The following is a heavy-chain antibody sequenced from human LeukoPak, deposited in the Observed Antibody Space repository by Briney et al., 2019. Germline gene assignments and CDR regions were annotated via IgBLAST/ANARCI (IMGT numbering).Heavy chain of an antibody. J-gene: IGHJ4*02. CDR2: THYSGT. V-gene: IGHV4-59*01. D-gene: IGHD3-22*01. CDR1: GGSISSYY. Sequence: SETLSLTCTVSGGSISSYYWSWIRQPPGKGLEWIGYTHYSGTNYNPSLKSRVAISADTSKNQFSLKLSSVTAADTAVYYCARGISYYDSSGIDYWGQGTLVTVSS. CDR3: ARGISYYDSSGIDY.